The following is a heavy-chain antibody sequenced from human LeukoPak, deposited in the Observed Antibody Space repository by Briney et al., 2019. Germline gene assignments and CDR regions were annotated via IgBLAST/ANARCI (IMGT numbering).Heavy chain of an antibody. CDR1: GDSISRSYYY. CDR2: IYYSGAT. D-gene: IGHD3-16*01. J-gene: IGHJ4*02. Sequence: SETLSLTCTVSGDSISRSYYYWGWIRQPPGKGLEWIGSIYYSGATYYNPSLKSRLTISLDTSKNQFSLRLNSVTAADTSVYYCAAEKQMEGGKWAFNDWGQGNLVTVSS. V-gene: IGHV4-39*01. CDR3: AAEKQMEGGKWAFND.